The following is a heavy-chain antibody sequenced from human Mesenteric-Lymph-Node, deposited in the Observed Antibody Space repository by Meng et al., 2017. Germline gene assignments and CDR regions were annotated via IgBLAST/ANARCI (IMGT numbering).Heavy chain of an antibody. V-gene: IGHV3-23*01. J-gene: IGHJ4*02. D-gene: IGHD6-19*01. CDR3: AKGHSSGWFPDY. CDR1: GFTFSSYA. CDR2: ISGSGGST. Sequence: GESLKISCAASGFTFSSYAMSWVRQAPGKGLEWVSAISGSGGSTYYADSVKGRFTISRDNSKSTLYLQMNSLRAEDTAVYYCAKGHSSGWFPDYWGQGTLVTVSS.